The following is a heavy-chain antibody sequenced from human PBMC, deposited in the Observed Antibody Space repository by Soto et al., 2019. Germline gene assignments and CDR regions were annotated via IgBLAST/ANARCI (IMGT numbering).Heavy chain of an antibody. CDR1: GFTFNNYA. D-gene: IGHD1-26*01. CDR2: IRNSGGFT. J-gene: IGHJ4*02. Sequence: VQLLESGGGLVQPGGSLRLSCAASGFTFNNYAMNWVRQAPGKGLEWVSAIRNSGGFTYYADSVKGRFTISRDNSKNPLYLHMHSLRAEDPALYYSAKDYFETKGPYFFDYWGQGTLVTVSS. V-gene: IGHV3-23*01. CDR3: AKDYFETKGPYFFDY.